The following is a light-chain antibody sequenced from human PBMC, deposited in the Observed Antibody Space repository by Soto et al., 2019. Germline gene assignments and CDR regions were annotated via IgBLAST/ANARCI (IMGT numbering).Light chain of an antibody. CDR2: GAS. CDR1: QSVSSN. V-gene: IGKV3-15*01. J-gene: IGKJ1*01. Sequence: EIVMTQSPATLSVSPGERATLSCRASQSVSSNLAWYQQKPGQAPRLLIYGASTRATGIPARFSGSGSGTEFNLTISSLQPEDFAVYYCQQYNNWWTFGQGTKVEIK. CDR3: QQYNNWWT.